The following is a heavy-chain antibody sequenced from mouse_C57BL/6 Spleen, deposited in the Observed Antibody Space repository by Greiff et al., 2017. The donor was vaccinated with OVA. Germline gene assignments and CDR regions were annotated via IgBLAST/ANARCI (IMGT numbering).Heavy chain of an antibody. CDR1: GFTFSDYG. Sequence: EVHLVESGGGLVKPGGSLKLSCAASGFTFSDYGMHWVRQAPEKGLEWVAYISSGSSTIYYADTVKGRFTISRDNAKNTLFLQMTSLRSEDTAMYYCARVYSDYDVGYWGQGTPLTVSS. V-gene: IGHV5-17*01. CDR2: ISSGSSTI. J-gene: IGHJ2*01. CDR3: ARVYSDYDVGY. D-gene: IGHD2-4*01.